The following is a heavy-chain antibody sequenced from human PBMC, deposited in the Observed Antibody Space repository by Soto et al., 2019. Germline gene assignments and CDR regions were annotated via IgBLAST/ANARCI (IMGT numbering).Heavy chain of an antibody. D-gene: IGHD5-12*01. CDR3: ARDVATRCWLDP. CDR1: GGSMTSYY. Sequence: QVQLQESGPGLVKPSETLSLTCTVSGGSMTSYYWNWIRQPPGKGLEWIGYIYYSGSTNYNPSLKIRVTISADTSKNQFSLKLTSVTAADTAIYYCARDVATRCWLDPWGQGTLVTVSS. V-gene: IGHV4-59*01. J-gene: IGHJ5*02. CDR2: IYYSGST.